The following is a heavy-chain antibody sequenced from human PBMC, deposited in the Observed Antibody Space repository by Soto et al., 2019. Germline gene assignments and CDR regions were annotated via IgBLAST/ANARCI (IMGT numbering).Heavy chain of an antibody. CDR1: GFTFSDYY. CDR2: ISSSGSTI. CDR3: ARDLRQDYDILTGVFDY. J-gene: IGHJ4*02. Sequence: PVGSLRLSCAASGFTFSDYYMSWIRQAPGKGLEWVSYISSSGSTIYYADSVRGRFTISRDNAKNSLYLQMNSLRAEDTAVYYCARDLRQDYDILTGVFDYWGQGTLVTVSS. D-gene: IGHD3-9*01. V-gene: IGHV3-11*01.